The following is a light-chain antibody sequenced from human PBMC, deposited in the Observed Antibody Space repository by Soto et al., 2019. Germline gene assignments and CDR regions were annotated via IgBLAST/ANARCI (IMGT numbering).Light chain of an antibody. CDR3: SSYTSITTDV. J-gene: IGLJ1*01. CDR2: DVS. CDR1: SSDVGRYNF. V-gene: IGLV2-14*01. Sequence: SALTQPASVSGSPGQSITISCTGTSSDVGRYNFVSWYQQHPGKAPKLLIYDVSNRPSGVSNRFSGSKSGNTASLTISGLQAEDEADYYCSSYTSITTDVFGTGTKVTVL.